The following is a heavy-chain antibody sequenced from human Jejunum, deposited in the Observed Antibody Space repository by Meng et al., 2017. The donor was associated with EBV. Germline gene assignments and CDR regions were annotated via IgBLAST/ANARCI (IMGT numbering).Heavy chain of an antibody. J-gene: IGHJ4*02. Sequence: QVQLQESGPSLEKPSGTLSLTCVVSGGSISDNDWWSWDRQPPGKGLELLGGIFHGGGTNYNPSLESRVTISVDKSKNQFSLKLNSVTVADTAVYYCAGNGYYALEYWGPGILVTVAS. CDR3: AGNGYYALEY. V-gene: IGHV4-4*02. D-gene: IGHD3-22*01. CDR1: GGSISDNDW. CDR2: IFHGGGT.